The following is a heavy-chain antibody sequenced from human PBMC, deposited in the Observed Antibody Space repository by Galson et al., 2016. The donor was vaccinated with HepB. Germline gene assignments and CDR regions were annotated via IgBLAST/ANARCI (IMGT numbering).Heavy chain of an antibody. D-gene: IGHD3-10*01. V-gene: IGHV3-21*01. CDR1: GYTFSSYS. CDR2: ISSSSSYI. J-gene: IGHJ4*02. CDR3: ERVGHVIVCRGVTTGFDY. Sequence: SLRLSCAASGYTFSSYSMNWVRQAPGQGLEWVASISSSSSYIYYADSVKGRFTISRDNAKNSLYLQINSLRAEDTAVYYCERVGHVIVCRGVTTGFDYWGQGTLVTVSS.